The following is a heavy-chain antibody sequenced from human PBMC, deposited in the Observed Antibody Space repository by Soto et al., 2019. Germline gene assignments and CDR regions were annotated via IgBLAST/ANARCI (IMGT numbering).Heavy chain of an antibody. CDR1: GFTFSSYA. V-gene: IGHV3-64*04. CDR2: ISSNGGST. D-gene: IGHD3-16*01. Sequence: PGGSLRLSCAASGFTFSSYAMHWVRQAPGKGLEYVSAISSNGGSTYYVDSVKGRFTISRDNAKNSLYLQMNSLRAEDTAVYYCARVWAKNWFDPWGQGTLVTVSS. J-gene: IGHJ5*02. CDR3: ARVWAKNWFDP.